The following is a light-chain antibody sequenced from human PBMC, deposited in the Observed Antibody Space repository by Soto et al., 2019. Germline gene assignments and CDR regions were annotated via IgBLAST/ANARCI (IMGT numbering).Light chain of an antibody. CDR3: QQYDDLPT. V-gene: IGKV1-33*01. J-gene: IGKJ3*01. CDR1: RDITTY. CDR2: DAS. Sequence: DIQMTQSPSSLSASVGDRVTITFQASRDITTYLNWYQQKSGKAPRLLIHDASKLETVVPSRFSGRGSGTEVTFTISNLQPEDFATYYCQQYDDLPTFGPGTRVDVK.